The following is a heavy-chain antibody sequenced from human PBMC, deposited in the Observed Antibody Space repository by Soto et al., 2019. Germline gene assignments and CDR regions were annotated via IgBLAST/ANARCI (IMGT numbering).Heavy chain of an antibody. Sequence: QVQLQQWGAGLLKPSETLSLTCAVYGGSFSGYYWSWIRQPPGKGLEWIGEINHSGSTNYNPSLKSRVTISVDTSENQFSLKLSSVTAADTAVYYCARAISGWYRGRYFDYWGQGTLVTVSS. CDR1: GGSFSGYY. D-gene: IGHD6-19*01. CDR3: ARAISGWYRGRYFDY. V-gene: IGHV4-34*01. J-gene: IGHJ4*02. CDR2: INHSGST.